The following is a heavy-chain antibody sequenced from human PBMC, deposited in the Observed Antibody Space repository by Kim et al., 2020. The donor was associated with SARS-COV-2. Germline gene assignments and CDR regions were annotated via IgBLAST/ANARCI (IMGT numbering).Heavy chain of an antibody. D-gene: IGHD1-1*01. Sequence: SETLYLTCTVSGGSITPYYWSWIRQPPGKGLEWIGCVQYSGTTYYNPSLKTRVTISVDTSKNQFSLTVDSVTTADTAVYYCAAYKRSIDLDVWGQGTTVTVSS. CDR2: VQYSGTT. CDR3: AAYKRSIDLDV. J-gene: IGHJ6*02. CDR1: GGSITPYY. V-gene: IGHV4-59*13.